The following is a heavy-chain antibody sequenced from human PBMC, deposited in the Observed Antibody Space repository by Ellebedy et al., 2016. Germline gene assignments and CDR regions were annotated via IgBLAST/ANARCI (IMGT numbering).Heavy chain of an antibody. CDR1: GFIFNNHA. V-gene: IGHV3-23*01. CDR2: ISGSAIST. J-gene: IGHJ4*02. Sequence: GESLKISCAASGFIFNNHAMSWVRQAPGKGLEWVSTISGSAISTHYTDSVKGRFTISSDESKNTVFLQMNSLRAEDTATYYCARDLGGFLGFDSWGQGTVVTVSS. D-gene: IGHD3-16*02. CDR3: ARDLGGFLGFDS.